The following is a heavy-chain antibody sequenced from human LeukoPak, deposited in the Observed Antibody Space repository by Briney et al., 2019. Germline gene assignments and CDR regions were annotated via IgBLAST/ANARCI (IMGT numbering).Heavy chain of an antibody. CDR3: ARTLHYYDIWSGPPQSDYCFDP. J-gene: IGHJ5*02. CDR1: GFPFSSYW. CDR2: IKQDGCEK. D-gene: IGHD3-3*01. V-gene: IGHV3-7*01. Sequence: GGSLRLSCAPSGFPFSSYWMSGVRQAPGRGLEWVANIKQDGCEKYYVDSVKGRFTISRDNAKNSLYLQMNSLRAEDTAVYYCARTLHYYDIWSGPPQSDYCFDPWGQGTLVTVSS.